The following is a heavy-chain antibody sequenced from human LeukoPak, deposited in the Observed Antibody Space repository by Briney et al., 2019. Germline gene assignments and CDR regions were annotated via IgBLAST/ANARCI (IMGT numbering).Heavy chain of an antibody. V-gene: IGHV4-34*01. CDR1: GGSFSGYY. D-gene: IGHD6-19*01. CDR2: INHSGST. Sequence: SETLSLTCAVYGGSFSGYYWSWIRQPPGKGLEWIGEINHSGSTNYNPSLKSRVTISVDTSKNQFSPKLSSVTAADTAVYYCARWSGWFSDYWGQGTLVTVSS. J-gene: IGHJ4*02. CDR3: ARWSGWFSDY.